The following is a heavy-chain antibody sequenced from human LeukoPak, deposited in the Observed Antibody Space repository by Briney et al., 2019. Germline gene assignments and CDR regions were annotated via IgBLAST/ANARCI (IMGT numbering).Heavy chain of an antibody. V-gene: IGHV1-2*06. CDR3: ARNAGYGDLA. Sequence: ASVKVSCKASGYTFTDYNIHWVRQAPGQGLEWMGRIKPKSGDTKYTQRFQGRVTMTRDMSISTAYMELSGLRSDDTAVYYCARNAGYGDLAWGQGTLVTVS. CDR2: IKPKSGDT. J-gene: IGHJ5*02. CDR1: GYTFTDYN. D-gene: IGHD4-17*01.